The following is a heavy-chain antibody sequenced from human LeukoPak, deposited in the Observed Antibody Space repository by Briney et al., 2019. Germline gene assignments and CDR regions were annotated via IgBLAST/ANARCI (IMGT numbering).Heavy chain of an antibody. Sequence: SETLSLTCTVSGGSISSYYWSWIRQPPGKGLEWIGYVYYSGSTNYNPSLKSRVTMSVDTSKNQFSLKLSSVTAADTAVYYCARDFYDSSGYYDYYYYYMDVWGKGTTVTISS. CDR2: VYYSGST. J-gene: IGHJ6*03. CDR1: GGSISSYY. V-gene: IGHV4-59*12. D-gene: IGHD3-22*01. CDR3: ARDFYDSSGYYDYYYYYMDV.